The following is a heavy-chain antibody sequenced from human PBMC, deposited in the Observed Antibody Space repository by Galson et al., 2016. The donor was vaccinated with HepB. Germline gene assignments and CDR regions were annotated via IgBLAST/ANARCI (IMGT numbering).Heavy chain of an antibody. Sequence: SMSLSCAASGFTFRDHYMDWVRQAPGRGLEWVGRSRNKASSYTTEYAASVKGRFTISRDVSKNSMYLQMNSLRAEDTAVYYCARRMATITSFDYWGQGTLVTVSS. D-gene: IGHD5-24*01. CDR3: ARRMATITSFDY. V-gene: IGHV3-72*01. J-gene: IGHJ4*02. CDR2: SRNKASSYTT. CDR1: GFTFRDHY.